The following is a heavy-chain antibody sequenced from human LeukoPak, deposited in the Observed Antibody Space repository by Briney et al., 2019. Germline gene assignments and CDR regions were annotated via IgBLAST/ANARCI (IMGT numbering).Heavy chain of an antibody. J-gene: IGHJ4*02. V-gene: IGHV1-8*01. CDR3: ARGTFDTAMFTGSSPDHGY. Sequence: GASVKVSCMSSGYTFTSYDINWVRPATGQGLEGMGWMNPNSGNTGYAQKFQGRGTLTRDTSISTAYIELSRLRSDDTGVYYCARGTFDTAMFTGSSPDHGYWGQGTLVTVSS. D-gene: IGHD5-18*01. CDR2: MNPNSGNT. CDR1: GYTFTSYD.